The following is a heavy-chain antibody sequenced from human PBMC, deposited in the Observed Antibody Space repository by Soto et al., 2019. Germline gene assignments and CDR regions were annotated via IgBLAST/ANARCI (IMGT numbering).Heavy chain of an antibody. D-gene: IGHD2-21*01. CDR1: GGSISSGDYY. Sequence: PSETLSLTCTVSGGSISSGDYYWSWIRQPPGKGLEWIGYIYYSGSTYYNPSLKSRVTISVDTSKNQFSLKLSSVTAADTAVYYCARLFPRGRVPWYYGMDVWGQGTTVTVSS. J-gene: IGHJ6*02. V-gene: IGHV4-30-4*01. CDR2: IYYSGST. CDR3: ARLFPRGRVPWYYGMDV.